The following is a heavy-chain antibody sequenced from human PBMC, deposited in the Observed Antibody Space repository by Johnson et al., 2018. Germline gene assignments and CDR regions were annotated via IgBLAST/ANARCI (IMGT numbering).Heavy chain of an antibody. CDR2: IYYTGGT. V-gene: IGHV4-59*01. CDR3: ARDARAIGGSGYLDY. CDR1: GGSISSYY. Sequence: QVQLQESGPRLVKPSETLSLTCTVSGGSISSYYWSWIRQPPGKGLEWIGYIYYTGGTKYNPSLQSRVTISVDTSNEPFSLKLSSVTATDTAVYYGARDARAIGGSGYLDYWGQGTLVTVSS. J-gene: IGHJ4*02. D-gene: IGHD3-16*01.